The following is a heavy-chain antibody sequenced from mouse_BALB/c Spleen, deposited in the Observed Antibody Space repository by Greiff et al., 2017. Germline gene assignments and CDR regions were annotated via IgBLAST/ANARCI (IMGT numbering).Heavy chain of an antibody. J-gene: IGHJ3*01. CDR2: INPSNGRT. CDR1: GYTFTSYW. Sequence: VQLQQSGAELVKPGASVKLSCKASGYTFTSYWMHWVKQRPGQGLEWIGEINPSNGRTNYNEKFKSKATLTVDKSSSTAYMQLSSLTSEDSAVYYCAPYYRYDAWFAYWGQGTLVTVSA. D-gene: IGHD2-14*01. V-gene: IGHV1S81*02. CDR3: APYYRYDAWFAY.